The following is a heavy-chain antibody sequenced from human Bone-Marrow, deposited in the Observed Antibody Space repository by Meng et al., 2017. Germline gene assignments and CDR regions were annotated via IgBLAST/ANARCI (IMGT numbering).Heavy chain of an antibody. D-gene: IGHD6-6*01. V-gene: IGHV3-33*01. CDR1: GFTFSSYG. J-gene: IGHJ3*02. Sequence: GGSLRLSCAASGFTFSSYGMHWVRQAPGKGLEWVAVIWYDGSNKYYADSVKGRFTISRDNSKNTLYLQMNSLRAEDTAVYYCARAEYSTDAFDIWGQGTMVTVSS. CDR3: ARAEYSTDAFDI. CDR2: IWYDGSNK.